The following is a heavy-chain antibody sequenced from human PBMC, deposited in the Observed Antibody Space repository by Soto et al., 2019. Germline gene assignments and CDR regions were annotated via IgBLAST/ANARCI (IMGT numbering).Heavy chain of an antibody. D-gene: IGHD6-19*01. V-gene: IGHV1-24*01. CDR3: TSKTYSSGWVEFDY. CDR2: FDPEDGKR. CDR1: GITLIELS. J-gene: IGHJ4*02. Sequence: QVQLVQSGAEVKKPGASVKVSCKVSGITLIELSMHWVRQTPGKGLEWMGGFDPEDGKRIYKQKFQGWVKMTEDTSTDTAYMELSSLTSEDTAVYYCTSKTYSSGWVEFDYWGQGTLVTVSS.